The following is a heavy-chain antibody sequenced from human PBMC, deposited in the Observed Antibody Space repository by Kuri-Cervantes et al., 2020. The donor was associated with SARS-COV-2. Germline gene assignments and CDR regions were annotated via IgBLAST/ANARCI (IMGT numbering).Heavy chain of an antibody. V-gene: IGHV1-2*02. CDR1: GYTLSDYY. CDR3: ASFLRQSTTVVA. Sequence: SVKVSCKASGYTLSDYYLHWVRQAPGQRLEWMGWKNPNSDYTNYAQKFQGRVTLTTDPSINTAYMELNRLRSYDTAVYYCASFLRQSTTVVAWGQGTLVTVSS. J-gene: IGHJ4*02. CDR2: KNPNSDYT. D-gene: IGHD4-23*01.